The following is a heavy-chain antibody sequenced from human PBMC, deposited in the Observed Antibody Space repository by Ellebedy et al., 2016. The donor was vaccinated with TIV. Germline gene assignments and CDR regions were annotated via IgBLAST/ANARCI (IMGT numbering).Heavy chain of an antibody. CDR1: NDSMISYY. J-gene: IGHJ3*02. Sequence: MPSETLSLTCSVSNDSMISYYWSWIRQPPGKGLEWLGHIFYSGSTNYNPSLRSRITISIDMSKNQFSLKLTSVTAADTAVYYCARNNITIFGVTDAFDIWGQGTMVTVSS. V-gene: IGHV4-59*01. D-gene: IGHD3-3*01. CDR3: ARNNITIFGVTDAFDI. CDR2: IFYSGST.